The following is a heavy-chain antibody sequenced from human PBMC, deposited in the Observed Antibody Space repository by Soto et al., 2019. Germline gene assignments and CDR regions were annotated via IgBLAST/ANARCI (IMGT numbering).Heavy chain of an antibody. CDR2: IKQDGSEK. J-gene: IGHJ6*03. D-gene: IGHD6-13*01. V-gene: IGHV3-7*01. CDR1: GFTFSSYW. Sequence: HPGGSLRLSCAASGFTFSSYWMSWVRQAPGKGLEWVANIKQDGSEKYYVDSVKGRFTISRDNAKNSLYLQMNSLRAEDTAVCYCAREPKQPSYYYYYYMDVWGKGTTVTVSS. CDR3: AREPKQPSYYYYYYMDV.